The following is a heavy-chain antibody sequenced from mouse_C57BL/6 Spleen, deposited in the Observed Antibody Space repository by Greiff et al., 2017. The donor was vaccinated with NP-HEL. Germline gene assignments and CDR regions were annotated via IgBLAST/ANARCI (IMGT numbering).Heavy chain of an antibody. D-gene: IGHD3-1*01. CDR3: TRDQGLGGNWYFDV. J-gene: IGHJ1*03. CDR2: ISSGGDYI. Sequence: EVKLVESGEGLVKPGGSLKLSCAASGFTFSSYAMSWVRQTPEKRLEWVAYISSGGDYIYYADTVKGRFTISRDNARNTLYLQMSSLKSEDTAMYYCTRDQGLGGNWYFDVWGTGTTVTVSS. CDR1: GFTFSSYA. V-gene: IGHV5-9-1*02.